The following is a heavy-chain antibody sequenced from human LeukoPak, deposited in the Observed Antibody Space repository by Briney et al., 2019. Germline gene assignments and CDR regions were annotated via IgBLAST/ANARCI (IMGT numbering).Heavy chain of an antibody. CDR3: ARGLYGDQNWFDP. CDR2: INPNSGGT. Sequence: ASVKVSCKASGFTFTSSAMQWVRQAPGQGLECLGRINPNSGGTNYAQKFQGRVTMTRDTSISTAYMELSRLRSDDTAVYYCARGLYGDQNWFDPWGQGTLVTVSS. CDR1: GFTFTSSA. J-gene: IGHJ5*02. V-gene: IGHV1-2*06. D-gene: IGHD4-17*01.